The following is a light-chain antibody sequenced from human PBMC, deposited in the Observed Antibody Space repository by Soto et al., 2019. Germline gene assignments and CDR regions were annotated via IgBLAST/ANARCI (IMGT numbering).Light chain of an antibody. V-gene: IGKV3-11*01. CDR1: QSVDNY. Sequence: EIVLTQSPATLSLSPGERATLSCRASQSVDNYLAWYQQKPGQAPRLLIYDVSNRATGTPAKFSGSGSGTEFPLHLSSLRPEDFAIYYCQQRSNRPRFTFGPGTKVDIK. CDR3: QQRSNRPRFT. CDR2: DVS. J-gene: IGKJ3*01.